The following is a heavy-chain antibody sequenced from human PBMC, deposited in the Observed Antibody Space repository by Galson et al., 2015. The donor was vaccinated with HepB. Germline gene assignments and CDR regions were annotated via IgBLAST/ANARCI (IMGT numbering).Heavy chain of an antibody. CDR1: GGTFSSYA. Sequence: SVKVSCKASGGTFSSYAISWVRQAPGQGLEWMGGVIPIFGIANYAQKFQGRVTITADESTSTAYMELSSLRSEDTAVYYCAREPSGHKYGMDVWGQGTTVTVSS. CDR3: AREPSGHKYGMDV. J-gene: IGHJ6*02. V-gene: IGHV1-69*13. CDR2: VIPIFGIA.